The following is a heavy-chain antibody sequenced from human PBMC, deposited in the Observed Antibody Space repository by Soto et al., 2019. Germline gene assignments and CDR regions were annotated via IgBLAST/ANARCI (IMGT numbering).Heavy chain of an antibody. V-gene: IGHV1-18*01. J-gene: IGHJ4*02. CDR2: ISAYNGNT. Sequence: QVQLVQSGAEVKKPGASVKVSCKASGYTFASYAISWMRQAPGQGLEWMGWISAYNGNTNYAQKPQGRVTMTTGTSTRTAYMGLRRLRSDDTAVYYCARDPPPAASWGQGTVVTVSS. CDR3: ARDPPPAAS. CDR1: GYTFASYA. D-gene: IGHD6-13*01.